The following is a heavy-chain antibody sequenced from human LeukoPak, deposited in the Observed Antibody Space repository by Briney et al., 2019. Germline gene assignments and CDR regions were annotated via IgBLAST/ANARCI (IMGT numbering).Heavy chain of an antibody. J-gene: IGHJ3*02. CDR3: ARGYCSSTSCYTNAFDI. Sequence: PGGSLRLSCAASGFTFSDYYMSWIRQAPGKGLEWVSSISSSSSYIYYADSVKGRFTISRDNAKNSLYLQMNSLRAEDTAVYYCARGYCSSTSCYTNAFDIWGQGTMVTVSS. CDR2: ISSSSSYI. V-gene: IGHV3-11*06. CDR1: GFTFSDYY. D-gene: IGHD2-2*02.